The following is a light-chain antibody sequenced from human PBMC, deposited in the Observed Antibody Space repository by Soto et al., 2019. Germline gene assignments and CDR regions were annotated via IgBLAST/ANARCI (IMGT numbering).Light chain of an antibody. Sequence: QSVLTQPRSVSGSPGQSVTVSCTGTSSEVGGYKYVSWYQQYPGKAPKLIIYDITKRPSGVPDRFSGSKSGNTASLTISGLQADDEADYYCCSYAGTSLVVFGGGTKLTVL. CDR2: DIT. J-gene: IGLJ2*01. V-gene: IGLV2-11*01. CDR1: SSEVGGYKY. CDR3: CSYAGTSLVV.